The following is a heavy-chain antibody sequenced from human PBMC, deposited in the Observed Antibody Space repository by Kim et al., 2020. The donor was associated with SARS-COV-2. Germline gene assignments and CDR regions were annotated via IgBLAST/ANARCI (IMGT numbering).Heavy chain of an antibody. V-gene: IGHV1-69*04. J-gene: IGHJ5*02. CDR3: ARDEIVRDFWSGHYLNP. CDR2: IIPVLEMT. D-gene: IGHD3-3*01. Sequence: SVKVSCKASGGIFNTYAISWVRQAPGQGLELVGRIIPVLEMTDYAQKFQERVTITADRSTSTAYMELSSLTSEDTAVYYCARDEIVRDFWSGHYLNPWGQGTLVTVSS. CDR1: GGIFNTYA.